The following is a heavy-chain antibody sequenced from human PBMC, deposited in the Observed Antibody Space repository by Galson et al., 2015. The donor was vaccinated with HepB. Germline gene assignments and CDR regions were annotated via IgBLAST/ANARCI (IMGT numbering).Heavy chain of an antibody. Sequence: VKVSCKASGNTFMNYAMHWVRQAPGQRLEWMGWINAGNGNTKYSQKFQGRVTITRDTSASTAYMELSSLKSEDTAVYYCARNGDVNWFDPWGQGTLVTVSS. CDR3: ARNGDVNWFDP. CDR2: INAGNGNT. D-gene: IGHD4-17*01. CDR1: GNTFMNYA. J-gene: IGHJ5*02. V-gene: IGHV1-3*01.